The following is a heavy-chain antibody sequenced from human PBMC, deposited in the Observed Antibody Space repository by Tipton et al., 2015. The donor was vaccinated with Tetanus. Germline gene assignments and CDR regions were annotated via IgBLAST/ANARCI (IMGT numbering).Heavy chain of an antibody. J-gene: IGHJ4*02. CDR3: TKDTSPGGLDY. V-gene: IGHV3-74*01. CDR1: GFTSRTYW. Sequence: SLRLSCAASGFTSRTYWMNWIRQAPGKGLAWVSRVRSDGSNTIYADSVKGRFTISRDTAKNSLYLQMNNLRAEDTALYYCTKDTSPGGLDYWGLGTLVTVSS. CDR2: VRSDGSNT. D-gene: IGHD3-10*01.